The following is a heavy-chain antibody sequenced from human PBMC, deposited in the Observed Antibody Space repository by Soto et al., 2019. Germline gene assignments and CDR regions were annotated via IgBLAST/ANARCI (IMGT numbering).Heavy chain of an antibody. CDR1: GFTFSSYA. Sequence: GGSLRLSCAASGFTFSSYAMHWVRQAPGKGLEWVAVISYDGSNKYYADSVKGRFTISRDNSKNTLYLQMNSLRAEDTAVYYCARDTVYCSSTSCYGVSYFDYWGQGTLVTVSS. V-gene: IGHV3-30-3*01. CDR3: ARDTVYCSSTSCYGVSYFDY. CDR2: ISYDGSNK. J-gene: IGHJ4*02. D-gene: IGHD2-2*01.